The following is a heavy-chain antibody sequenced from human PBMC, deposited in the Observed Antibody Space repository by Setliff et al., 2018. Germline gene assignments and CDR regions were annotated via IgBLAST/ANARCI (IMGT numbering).Heavy chain of an antibody. Sequence: PGKGLEWVAVISYDGSNKYYADSVKGRFNISRDNSKNTLYLQMNSLRAEDTAVYYCAKNAEYCSSTSCYAPLYYYYMDVWGKGTTVTVSS. CDR2: ISYDGSNK. V-gene: IGHV3-30*18. D-gene: IGHD2-2*01. CDR3: AKNAEYCSSTSCYAPLYYYYMDV. J-gene: IGHJ6*03.